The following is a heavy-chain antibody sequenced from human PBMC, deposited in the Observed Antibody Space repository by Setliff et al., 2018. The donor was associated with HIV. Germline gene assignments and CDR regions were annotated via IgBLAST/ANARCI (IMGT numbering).Heavy chain of an antibody. J-gene: IGHJ4*02. CDR3: ARARSDWYNVRPYYFDL. Sequence: PSETLSLTCAVSGASFVGDNHWSWIRQTPGRGLEWIAYFMYTDIHYVNYLNYRNPSLASRLSISVDKSKNQFSLTLSSVTAADTAVYYCARARSDWYNVRPYYFDLWGQGTPVTVS. D-gene: IGHD6-19*01. V-gene: IGHV4-30-4*01. CDR2: IHYVNYLN. CDR1: GASFVGDNH.